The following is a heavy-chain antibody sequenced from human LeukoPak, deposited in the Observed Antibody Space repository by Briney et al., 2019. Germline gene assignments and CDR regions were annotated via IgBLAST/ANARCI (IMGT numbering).Heavy chain of an antibody. Sequence: TSETLSLTCTVSGGSVSSYYWSWIRQPAGKGLEWIGRIYTSGSTNYNPSLKSRVTMSVDTSKNQFSLKLSSVTAADTAVYYCASLRIAAASGDYYYMDVWGKGTTVTVSS. V-gene: IGHV4-4*07. J-gene: IGHJ6*03. CDR1: GGSVSSYY. D-gene: IGHD6-13*01. CDR2: IYTSGST. CDR3: ASLRIAAASGDYYYMDV.